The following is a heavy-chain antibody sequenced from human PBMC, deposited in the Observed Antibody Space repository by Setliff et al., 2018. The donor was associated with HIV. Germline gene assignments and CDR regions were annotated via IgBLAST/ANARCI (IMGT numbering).Heavy chain of an antibody. CDR3: ARDFTQWQQLPDYMDV. D-gene: IGHD6-13*01. CDR2: ISSRSDYI. Sequence: GGSLRLSCTVVGFSIENFDMHWVRQAPGKGLEWVSYISSRSDYIYYADSVKGRFTISRDNAKDTLYLQLNSVRAEDTALYYCARDFTQWQQLPDYMDVWGKGTAVTVSS. J-gene: IGHJ6*03. CDR1: GFSIENFD. V-gene: IGHV3-21*05.